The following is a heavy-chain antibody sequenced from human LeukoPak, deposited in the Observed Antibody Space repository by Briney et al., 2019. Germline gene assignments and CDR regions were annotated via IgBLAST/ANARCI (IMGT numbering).Heavy chain of an antibody. D-gene: IGHD6-13*01. CDR3: ARGVYIAAAQYAY. V-gene: IGHV4-61*08. Sequence: SETLSLTCTVSSGSISSCGYYWSWIRQHPGKGLEWIGYIYYSGSTNYNPSLKSRVTISVDTSKNQFSLKLSSVTAADTAVYYCARGVYIAAAQYAYWGQGTLVTVSS. CDR2: IYYSGST. CDR1: SGSISSCGYY. J-gene: IGHJ4*02.